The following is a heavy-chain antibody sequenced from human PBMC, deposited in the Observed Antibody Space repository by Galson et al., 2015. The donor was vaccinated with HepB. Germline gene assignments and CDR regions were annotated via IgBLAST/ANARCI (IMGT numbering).Heavy chain of an antibody. V-gene: IGHV3-21*01. D-gene: IGHD3-22*01. Sequence: SVKGRFTISRGNGNNSLFLQMSSLSAEDTAVYYCARGERNYYYDSSGFYSFDYWGQGTLVTVSS. CDR3: ARGERNYYYDSSGFYSFDY. J-gene: IGHJ4*02.